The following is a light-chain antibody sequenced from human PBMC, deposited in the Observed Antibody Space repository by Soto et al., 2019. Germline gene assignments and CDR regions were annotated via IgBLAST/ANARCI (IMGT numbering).Light chain of an antibody. V-gene: IGLV2-8*01. J-gene: IGLJ1*01. Sequence: QSVLTQPPSASGSPGQSVAISCTGTSSDVGGYTYVSWYQQHPGKAPNLMIYEVNKRPSGVPDRFSGSKSGNTASLTVSGLQAEDEADYYCSSYAGSSNVFGTGTKLTVL. CDR1: SSDVGGYTY. CDR3: SSYAGSSNV. CDR2: EVN.